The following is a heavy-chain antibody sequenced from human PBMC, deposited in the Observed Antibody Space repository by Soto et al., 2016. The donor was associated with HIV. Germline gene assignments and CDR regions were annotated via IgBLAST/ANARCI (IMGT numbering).Heavy chain of an antibody. CDR3: ARFCGTRYCSSTPWAFDI. V-gene: IGHV1-18*01. Sequence: QVQLVQSGAEVKKPGASLRVSCKTSGYIFSTYGISWMRQAPGKGLEWMGWINPNNGDTNYAQKLQGRVTMTTDTSTSTAYMELRSLRSDDTAVYYCARFCGTRYCSSTPWAFDIWGQGTMVTVSS. CDR2: INPNNGDT. D-gene: IGHD2-2*01. J-gene: IGHJ3*02. CDR1: GYIFSTYG.